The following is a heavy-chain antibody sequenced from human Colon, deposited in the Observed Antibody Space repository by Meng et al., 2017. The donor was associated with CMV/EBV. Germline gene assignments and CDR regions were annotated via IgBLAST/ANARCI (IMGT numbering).Heavy chain of an antibody. D-gene: IGHD3-22*01. CDR2: ISWNSGSI. CDR1: GFTFDDNT. J-gene: IGHJ4*01. CDR3: ARHSTVIYDTSGDYPMDH. Sequence: GGSLRLSCAASGFTFDDNTMHWVRQAPGKGLEWVSGISWNSGSIGYADSVRGRFTISRDNAKKSLFLQMSSLTTDDTAIYYCARHSTVIYDTSGDYPMDHWGQGTLVTVSS. V-gene: IGHV3-9*01.